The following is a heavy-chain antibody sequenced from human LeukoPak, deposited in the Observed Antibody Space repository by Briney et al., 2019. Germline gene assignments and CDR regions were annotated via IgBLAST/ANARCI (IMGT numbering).Heavy chain of an antibody. D-gene: IGHD3-3*01. J-gene: IGHJ4*02. V-gene: IGHV7-4-1*02. CDR2: INTNAGNP. Sequence: ASVKVSCKASGYTFTSYAMNWVRQAPGQGLEWMGWINTNAGNPTYAQGFTGRFVFSLDTSVSTVYLQISSLKAEDTAVCYCARGDNDFWSGYLSFLFYFDYWGQGTLVTVSS. CDR3: ARGDNDFWSGYLSFLFYFDY. CDR1: GYTFTSYA.